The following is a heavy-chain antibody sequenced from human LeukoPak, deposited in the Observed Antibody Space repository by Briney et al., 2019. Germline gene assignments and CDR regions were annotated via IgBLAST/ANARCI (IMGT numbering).Heavy chain of an antibody. CDR1: GFTFSSYS. Sequence: GGSLRLSCAASGFTFSSYSMNWVRQAPGKGLEWVSGISSSGDNTKYADSVKGRFTISRDNSKNTLYLQMSSLRAEDTAVYYCVYYAYVWGSYPGDSWGQGTLVTVSS. CDR2: ISSSGDNT. J-gene: IGHJ4*02. D-gene: IGHD3-16*02. CDR3: VYYAYVWGSYPGDS. V-gene: IGHV3-23*01.